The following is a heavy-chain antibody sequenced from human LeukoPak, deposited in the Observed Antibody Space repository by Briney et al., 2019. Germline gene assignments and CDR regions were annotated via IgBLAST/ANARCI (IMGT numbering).Heavy chain of an antibody. CDR2: INHSGST. CDR1: GGSISSSSYY. D-gene: IGHD3-3*02. J-gene: IGHJ6*03. CDR3: ASLAYRGLYYYYMDV. Sequence: SETLSLTCTVSGGSISSSSYYWGWIRQPPGKGLEWIGEINHSGSTNYNPSLKSRVTISVDTSKNQFSLKLSSVTAADTAVYYCASLAYRGLYYYYMDVWGKGTTVTVSS. V-gene: IGHV4-39*07.